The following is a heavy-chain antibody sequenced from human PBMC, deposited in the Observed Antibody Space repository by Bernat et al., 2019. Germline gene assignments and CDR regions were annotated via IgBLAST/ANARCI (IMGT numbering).Heavy chain of an antibody. CDR3: TRDLGYCSSTSCYATGRYYYYYYMDV. J-gene: IGHJ6*03. CDR2: IRSKAYGGTT. CDR1: GFTFGDYA. D-gene: IGHD2-2*01. V-gene: IGHV3-49*04. Sequence: EVQLVESGGGLVQPGRSLRLSCTASGFTFGDYAMSWVRQAPGKGLEWVGFIRSKAYGGTTEYAASVKGRFTISRDDSKSIAYLQMNSLKTEDTAVYYCTRDLGYCSSTSCYATGRYYYYYYMDVWGKGTTVTVSS.